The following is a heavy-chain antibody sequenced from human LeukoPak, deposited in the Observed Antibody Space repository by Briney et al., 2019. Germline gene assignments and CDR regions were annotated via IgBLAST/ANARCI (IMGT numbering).Heavy chain of an antibody. D-gene: IGHD3-10*01. CDR1: GFTFSSYS. CDR3: ASIYGSGTSRDY. V-gene: IGHV3-21*01. Sequence: GGSLRLSCAASGFTFSSYSMNWVRQAPGKGLEWVSSISSSSSYIYYADSVKGRFTISRDNAKNSLYLQMNSLRAEDTAVYYCASIYGSGTSRDYWGQGTLVTVSS. J-gene: IGHJ4*02. CDR2: ISSSSSYI.